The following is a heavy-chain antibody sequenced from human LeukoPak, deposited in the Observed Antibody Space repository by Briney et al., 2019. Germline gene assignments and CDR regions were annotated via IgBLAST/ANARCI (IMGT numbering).Heavy chain of an antibody. CDR3: AKDNVGDYYGSGSYTYFDY. CDR1: GFTFDDYT. D-gene: IGHD3-10*01. J-gene: IGHJ4*02. Sequence: GGSLRLSCAASGFTFDDYTMHWVRQAPGKGLEWVSLISWDGGSTYYADSVKGRFTISRDNSKNSLYLQMNSLRTEDTALYYCAKDNVGDYYGSGSYTYFDYWGQGTLVTASS. CDR2: ISWDGGST. V-gene: IGHV3-43*01.